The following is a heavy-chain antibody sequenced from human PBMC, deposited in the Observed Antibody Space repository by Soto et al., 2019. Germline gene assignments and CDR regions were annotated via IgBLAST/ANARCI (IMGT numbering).Heavy chain of an antibody. CDR2: INYRGST. CDR1: GGSISGYY. Sequence: QVLLQDSGPGLVKPSETLSLSCTVSGGSISGYYWSWIRQPPGKRLEWIGYINYRGSTNYNPSLRSRLTLSVDTHKKHFSLNLGSMTTADTAVYYRARYFDWRSGFDIWGQGTRVTVSS. V-gene: IGHV4-59*01. J-gene: IGHJ3*02. D-gene: IGHD3-9*01. CDR3: ARYFDWRSGFDI.